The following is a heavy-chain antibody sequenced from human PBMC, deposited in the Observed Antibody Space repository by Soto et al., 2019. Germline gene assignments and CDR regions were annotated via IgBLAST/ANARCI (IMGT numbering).Heavy chain of an antibody. CDR1: GDSISSYN. Sequence: QVQLQESGPGLVKPSETLSLTCTVSGDSISSYNLAWIRQPPGKGLEWIGYFRSSGGTSYNPSLKSRVASSADASTPPFSLTLRSVCAADTAVYYCVWQGIGVLHGLVDVWGQGTTVTVSS. CDR2: FRSSGGT. CDR3: VWQGIGVLHGLVDV. J-gene: IGHJ6*02. V-gene: IGHV4-59*08. D-gene: IGHD3-10*01.